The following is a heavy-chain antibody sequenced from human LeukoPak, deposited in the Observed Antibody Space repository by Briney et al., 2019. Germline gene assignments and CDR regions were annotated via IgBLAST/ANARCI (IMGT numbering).Heavy chain of an antibody. J-gene: IGHJ4*02. Sequence: ASVKVSCKASGYTFTGYYMHWVRQAPGQGLEWMGWINPNSGGTNYAQKFQGRVTMTRDTSISTASMELSRLKSDDTAVYYCAREDSLLPSIAAAGIGYWGQGTLVTVSS. V-gene: IGHV1-2*02. CDR3: AREDSLLPSIAAAGIGY. CDR1: GYTFTGYY. CDR2: INPNSGGT. D-gene: IGHD6-13*01.